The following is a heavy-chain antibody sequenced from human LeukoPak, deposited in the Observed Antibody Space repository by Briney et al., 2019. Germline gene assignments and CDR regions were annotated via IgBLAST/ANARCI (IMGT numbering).Heavy chain of an antibody. J-gene: IGHJ5*02. CDR3: ARGRDEREYQLLYRFDP. Sequence: ASVKVSCKASGYTFTSYYMHWVRQAPGQGLEWMGIINPSGGSTSYAQKFQGRVTMTRDTSTSTVYMELSSLRSEDTAVYYCARGRDEREYQLLYRFDPWGQGTLVTVSS. CDR1: GYTFTSYY. CDR2: INPSGGST. D-gene: IGHD2-2*02. V-gene: IGHV1-46*01.